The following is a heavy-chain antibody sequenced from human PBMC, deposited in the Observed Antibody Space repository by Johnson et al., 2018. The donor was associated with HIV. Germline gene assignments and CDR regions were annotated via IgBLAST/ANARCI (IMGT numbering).Heavy chain of an antibody. CDR1: GFTFSSYA. D-gene: IGHD2-21*02. J-gene: IGHJ3*02. CDR3: AKDKAVVTALYDAFDS. Sequence: VQLVESGGGVERPGGSLRLSCVASGFTFSSYAMSWVRQAPGKWLEWVANIKQDGSEKYYADSVKGRFTISRDNSKNTLYLQMNSLRAEDTAVYYCAKDKAVVTALYDAFDSWGQGTMVTVSS. CDR2: IKQDGSEK. V-gene: IGHV3-7*01.